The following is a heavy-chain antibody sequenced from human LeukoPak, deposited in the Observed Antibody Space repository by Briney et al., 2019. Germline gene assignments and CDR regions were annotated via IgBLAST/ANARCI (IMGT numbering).Heavy chain of an antibody. V-gene: IGHV3-23*01. CDR2: ISGSGGSK. CDR3: AKDLEETAVGFNY. Sequence: PGGSLRLSCAVSGFTFSSYAMSWVRQAPGKGLEWVSAISGSGGSKFYADSVKGRFTSSRDNSKNTLYLQMNSLRAEDRAVYYCAKDLEETAVGFNYWGEGTLVTVSS. D-gene: IGHD5-18*01. J-gene: IGHJ4*02. CDR1: GFTFSSYA.